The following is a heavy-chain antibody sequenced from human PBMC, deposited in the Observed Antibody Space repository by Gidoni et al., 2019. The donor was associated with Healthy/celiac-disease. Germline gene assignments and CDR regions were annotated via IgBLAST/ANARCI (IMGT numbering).Heavy chain of an antibody. CDR2: IKSKTDGGPT. Sequence: EVQLVESGGGLVKPGGSLRLSCAASGFTFSNAWMNWVRQAPGKGLEWVGRIKSKTDGGPTDSAAPVKGRFTISRDDSKNTLYLQMNSLKTEDTAVYYCTTNGGVIVKGVDYWGQGPLVTVSS. D-gene: IGHD3-16*02. J-gene: IGHJ4*02. CDR3: TTNGGVIVKGVDY. V-gene: IGHV3-15*07. CDR1: GFTFSNAW.